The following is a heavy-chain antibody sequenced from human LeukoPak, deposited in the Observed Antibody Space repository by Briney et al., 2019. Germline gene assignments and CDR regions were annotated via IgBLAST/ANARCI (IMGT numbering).Heavy chain of an antibody. CDR2: IYSGGST. V-gene: IGHV3-53*01. CDR3: ARDFTGYYGSGSYC. J-gene: IGHJ4*02. CDR1: GFTFSNYA. Sequence: PGGSLRLSCAASGFTFSNYAMSWVRQAPGKGLEWVSVIYSGGSTYYADSVKGRFTISRDNSKNTLYLQMNSLRAEDTAVYYCARDFTGYYGSGSYCWGQGTLVTVSS. D-gene: IGHD3-10*01.